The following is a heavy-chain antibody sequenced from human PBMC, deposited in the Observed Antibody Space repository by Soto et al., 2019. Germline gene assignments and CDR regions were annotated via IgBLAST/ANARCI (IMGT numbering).Heavy chain of an antibody. CDR1: GFTFTNYV. CDR3: ARNSGYDFWSGYLY. Sequence: PVGSLRLSCAASGFTFTNYVMSWVRQAPGKGLEWVSSISGSGVTTKYADSVKGRFTISRDNSKNTLFLQMISLSAEDTAVYYCARNSGYDFWSGYLYWGQGALVTVSS. D-gene: IGHD3-3*01. J-gene: IGHJ4*02. CDR2: ISGSGVTT. V-gene: IGHV3-23*01.